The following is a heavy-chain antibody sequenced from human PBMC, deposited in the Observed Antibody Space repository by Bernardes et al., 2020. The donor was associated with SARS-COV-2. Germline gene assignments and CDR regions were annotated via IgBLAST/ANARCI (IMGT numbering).Heavy chain of an antibody. CDR2: INPNSGGT. Sequence: ASVKVSCKASGYTFTGYYMHWVRQAPGQGLEWMGWINPNSGGTNYAQKFQGRVTMTRDTSISTAYMELSRLRSDDTAVYYCAREWSGGSTWIQLSPRYYYYGMDVWGKGTTVTVSS. D-gene: IGHD5-18*01. V-gene: IGHV1-2*02. CDR3: AREWSGGSTWIQLSPRYYYYGMDV. CDR1: GYTFTGYY. J-gene: IGHJ6*04.